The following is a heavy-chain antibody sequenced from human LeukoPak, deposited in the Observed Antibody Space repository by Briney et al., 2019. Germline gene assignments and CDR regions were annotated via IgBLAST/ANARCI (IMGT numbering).Heavy chain of an antibody. CDR1: GFTFSSYW. Sequence: GGSLRLSCAASGFTFSSYWMSWVRQAPGKGLEWVANINQDGSEKYYVDSVKGRFSISRDNAKNSLYLQMISLRAEDTAVYYCARDGDGGTLDYWGQGTLVTVSS. D-gene: IGHD4-23*01. CDR3: ARDGDGGTLDY. J-gene: IGHJ4*02. CDR2: INQDGSEK. V-gene: IGHV3-7*01.